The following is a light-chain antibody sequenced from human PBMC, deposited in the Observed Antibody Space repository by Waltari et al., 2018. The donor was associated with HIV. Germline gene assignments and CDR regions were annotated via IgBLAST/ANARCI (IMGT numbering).Light chain of an antibody. V-gene: IGKV4-1*01. J-gene: IGKJ1*01. CDR1: RSLLHSSKNKND. CDR3: QQYFSLPAT. Sequence: DIVMTQSPDSLAVSSDGRATINCRSSRSLLHSSKNKNDLAWYQQKPGQPPKLLIYWASTRQSGVPERFSGSGSGTDFTLTISSLQAEDAAVYYCQQYFSLPATFGQGTKVEIK. CDR2: WAS.